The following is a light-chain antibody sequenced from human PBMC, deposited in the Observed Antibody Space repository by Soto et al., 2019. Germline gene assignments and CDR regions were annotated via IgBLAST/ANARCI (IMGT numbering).Light chain of an antibody. J-gene: IGKJ1*01. CDR3: QQYNSYSQT. CDR2: DAS. Sequence: DIQMTQSPPTLSASVGDRVTITCRASQGIVRWLAWYQQKPGKAPKLLIYDASSLESGVPSRFSGGGAGTEFTLTISSLQPDDFATYYCQQYNSYSQTFGQGTKVDIK. CDR1: QGIVRW. V-gene: IGKV1-5*01.